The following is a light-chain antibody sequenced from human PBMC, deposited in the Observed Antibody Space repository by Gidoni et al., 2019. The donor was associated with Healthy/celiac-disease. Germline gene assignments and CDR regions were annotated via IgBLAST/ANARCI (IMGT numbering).Light chain of an antibody. V-gene: IGKV3-20*01. CDR1: QCVSSSY. CDR2: GAS. Sequence: ELVLTQSPGTLSLSPGERATLPCRASQCVSSSYLAWSPQKPGLPPTPPIFGASRRATGIPDRFRGRGSGTDFTLTISRLEPEDFAVYYCQQYGSSPRTFXQXTKVEIK. CDR3: QQYGSSPRT. J-gene: IGKJ1*01.